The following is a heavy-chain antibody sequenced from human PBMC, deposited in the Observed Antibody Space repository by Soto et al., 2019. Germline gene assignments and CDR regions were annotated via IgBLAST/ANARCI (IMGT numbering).Heavy chain of an antibody. D-gene: IGHD3-22*01. CDR3: AKDGASSGFVDS. J-gene: IGHJ4*02. CDR2: ISYDGSNK. CDR1: GFTFSSYG. V-gene: IGHV3-30*18. Sequence: QVQLVESGGGVVQPGRSLRLSCAASGFTFSSYGMHWVRQAPGKGLEWVAVISYDGSNKYYADSVKGRFTISRDNSKNTLYLQMNSLRAEDTAVYYCAKDGASSGFVDSWGQGTLVTVSS.